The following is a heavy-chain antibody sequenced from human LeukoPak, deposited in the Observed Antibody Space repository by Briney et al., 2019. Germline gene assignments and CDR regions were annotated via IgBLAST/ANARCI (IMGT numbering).Heavy chain of an antibody. D-gene: IGHD3-3*01. CDR1: GFTFSSYA. CDR3: EKTAGHLEWLLGDYYYMDV. CDR2: ISGSGGST. V-gene: IGHV3-23*01. J-gene: IGHJ6*03. Sequence: PGGSLRLSCAASGFTFSSYAMSWVRQAPGKGLEWVSDISGSGGSTYYADSVKGRFTISRDNSKNTLYLQMNSLRAEDTAVYYCEKTAGHLEWLLGDYYYMDVWGKGTTVTVSS.